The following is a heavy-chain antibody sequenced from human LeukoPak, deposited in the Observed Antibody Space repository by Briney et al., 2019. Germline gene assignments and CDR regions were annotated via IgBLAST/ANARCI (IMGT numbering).Heavy chain of an antibody. CDR2: IRGRGGST. V-gene: IGHV3-23*01. J-gene: IGHJ4*02. CDR1: GFTFSIYA. D-gene: IGHD3-9*01. Sequence: GGSLRLSCAPSGFTFSIYAISWVRQAPGKGLEWVSSIRGRGGSTFYADSVKGRFTISRDNSKNTLYMQMNSLRAEDTAVYYCASLPTHSDILTGRFDYWGQGTLVTVSS. CDR3: ASLPTHSDILTGRFDY.